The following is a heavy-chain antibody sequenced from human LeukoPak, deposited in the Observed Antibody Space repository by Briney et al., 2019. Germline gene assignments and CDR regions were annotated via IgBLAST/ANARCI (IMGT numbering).Heavy chain of an antibody. D-gene: IGHD1-26*01. CDR3: ARDGRSGNFDK. J-gene: IGHJ4*02. CDR2: IRSDGSIT. CDR1: GFPFKGSL. V-gene: IGHV3-74*01. Sequence: GSLRPPFSALGFPFKGSLMPWVPQTPGKGRGGVSVIRSDGSITTYADSVKGRFTISRDTAKSTLYLQMNSLRAEDTAVYYCARDGRSGNFDKWGQGTLVSVSS.